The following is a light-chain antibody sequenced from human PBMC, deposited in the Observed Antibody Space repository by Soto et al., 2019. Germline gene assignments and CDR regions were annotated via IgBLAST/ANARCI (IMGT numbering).Light chain of an antibody. Sequence: IQMTQSPSTLSASVGDRVTITCRASQSLRGWLACYQQRPGRAPNALIYDASTLANGVPSRFSGSASGTEFTPTISSLQPDFFATYYCQQYMTYSTFGQGTRLEIK. CDR1: QSLRGW. V-gene: IGKV1-5*01. J-gene: IGKJ5*01. CDR3: QQYMTYST. CDR2: DAS.